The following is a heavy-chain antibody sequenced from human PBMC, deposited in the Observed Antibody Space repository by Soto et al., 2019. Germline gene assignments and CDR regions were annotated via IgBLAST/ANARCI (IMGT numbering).Heavy chain of an antibody. CDR2: ISPSGDGP. J-gene: IGHJ6*02. CDR3: ASMDYSYSYGMDV. CDR1: GHTFTNYY. D-gene: IGHD3-10*01. V-gene: IGHV1-46*01. Sequence: ASVKVSCKASGHTFTNYYMHWVRQAPGQGLEWMGVISPSGDGPTFAQKFQGRVTMTRDTSTSTVYMELSSLRFEDTDVYYCASMDYSYSYGMDVWGQGIMVTVSS.